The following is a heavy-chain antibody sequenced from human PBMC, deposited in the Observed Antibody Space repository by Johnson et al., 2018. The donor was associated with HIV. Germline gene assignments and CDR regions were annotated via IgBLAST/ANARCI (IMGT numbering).Heavy chain of an antibody. CDR3: ARRGLANAFDI. CDR1: GFTFSSYW. J-gene: IGHJ3*02. Sequence: EVQLVESGGGLVQPGGSLRLSCAASGFTFSSYWMSWVRQAPGKGLEWVANIKQDGSGKYYVDSVKGRFTITRANAKSSVYLQMNSLRAEDTAVYYCARRGLANAFDIWGQGTMVTVSS. D-gene: IGHD3-10*01. CDR2: IKQDGSGK. V-gene: IGHV3-7*01.